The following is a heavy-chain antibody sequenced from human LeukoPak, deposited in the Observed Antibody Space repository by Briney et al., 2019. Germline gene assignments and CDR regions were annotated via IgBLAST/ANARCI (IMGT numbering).Heavy chain of an antibody. D-gene: IGHD1-1*01. V-gene: IGHV3-7*01. CDR2: IKRDGSEK. J-gene: IGHJ3*02. Sequence: GGSLRLSCGASGFTFSSYWMSWVRQAPGKGLEWVANIKRDGSEKYYVDSVKGRFTISRDNAKNSLSLQMNSLRAEDTAVYYWARSPPLWNGDAFDIWGQGKMVTVSS. CDR1: GFTFSSYW. CDR3: ARSPPLWNGDAFDI.